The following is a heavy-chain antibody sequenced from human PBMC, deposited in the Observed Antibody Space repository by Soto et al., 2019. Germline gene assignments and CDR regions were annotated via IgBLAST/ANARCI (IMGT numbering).Heavy chain of an antibody. J-gene: IGHJ3*02. Sequence: PGGSLRLSCAASGFTFSSYGMHWVRQAPGKGLEWVAVISYDGSNKYYADSVKGRFTISRDNSKNTLYLQMNSLRAEDTAVYYCARDSGSGYYGDAFDIWGQGTMVTVSS. D-gene: IGHD3-22*01. CDR2: ISYDGSNK. V-gene: IGHV3-30*03. CDR1: GFTFSSYG. CDR3: ARDSGSGYYGDAFDI.